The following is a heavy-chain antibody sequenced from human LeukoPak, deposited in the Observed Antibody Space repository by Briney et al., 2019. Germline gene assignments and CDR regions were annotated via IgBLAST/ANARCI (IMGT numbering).Heavy chain of an antibody. Sequence: ASVKVSCNASGGTFSSYAISWVRQAPGQGLEWMGRIIPILGIADYAQKFQGRVTITADKSTSTAYMELSRLRSDDTAVYYCARGGSYPDYFDYWGQGTLVTVSS. CDR1: GGTFSSYA. D-gene: IGHD1-26*01. CDR3: ARGGSYPDYFDY. CDR2: IIPILGIA. V-gene: IGHV1-69*04. J-gene: IGHJ4*02.